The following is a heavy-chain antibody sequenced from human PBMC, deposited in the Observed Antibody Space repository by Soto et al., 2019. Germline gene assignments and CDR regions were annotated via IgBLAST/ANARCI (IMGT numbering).Heavy chain of an antibody. V-gene: IGHV4-59*01. CDR1: GGSISSYY. D-gene: IGHD6-19*01. J-gene: IGHJ5*02. Sequence: KSSETLSLTCTVSGGSISSYYWSWIRQPPGKGLEWIGYIYYSGSTDYNPSLKSRVTISVDTSKNQFSLKLSSVTAADTAVYYCARGRDSSGWHGVVWFDPWGQGTLVTVSS. CDR3: ARGRDSSGWHGVVWFDP. CDR2: IYYSGST.